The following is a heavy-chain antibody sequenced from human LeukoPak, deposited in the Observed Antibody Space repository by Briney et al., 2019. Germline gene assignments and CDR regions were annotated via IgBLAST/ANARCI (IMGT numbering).Heavy chain of an antibody. Sequence: GMSLRLSCAASGFTFNNYGMHWVRQAPGQGLEWVAVISYDGSNKHYADSVKGRFPISSDKSKNTLYLQMNTLRPEDTAVYYCAKPRTSLVVVPAAMDNWGQGTLVTVSS. V-gene: IGHV3-30*18. J-gene: IGHJ4*02. D-gene: IGHD2-2*01. CDR1: GFTFNNYG. CDR3: AKPRTSLVVVPAAMDN. CDR2: ISYDGSNK.